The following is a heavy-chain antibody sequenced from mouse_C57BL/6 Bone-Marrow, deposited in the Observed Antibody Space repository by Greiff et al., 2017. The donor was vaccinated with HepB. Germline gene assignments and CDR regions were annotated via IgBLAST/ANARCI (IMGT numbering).Heavy chain of an antibody. J-gene: IGHJ2*01. Sequence: VQRVESGAELARPGASVKLSCKASGYTFTSYGISWVKQRTGQGLEWIGEIYPRSGNTYYNEKFKGKATLTADKSSSTAYMELRSLTSEDSAVYFCAIEDGYYYFDYWGQGTTLTVSS. CDR2: IYPRSGNT. V-gene: IGHV1-81*01. D-gene: IGHD2-3*01. CDR3: AIEDGYYYFDY. CDR1: GYTFTSYG.